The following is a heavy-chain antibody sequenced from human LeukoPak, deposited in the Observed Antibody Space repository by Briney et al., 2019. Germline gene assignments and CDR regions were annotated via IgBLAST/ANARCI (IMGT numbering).Heavy chain of an antibody. J-gene: IGHJ4*02. CDR2: ISGSGGGT. D-gene: IGHD1-1*01. V-gene: IGHV3-23*01. Sequence: PGGSLRLSCAASGFTFSSDAMSRVRQAPGKGLEWVSAISGSGGGTYYADSVKGRFTISRDNSKNTLYLQMNSLRSEDTAVYYCAILRGTGPPDDYWGQGTLVTVSS. CDR1: GFTFSSDA. CDR3: AILRGTGPPDDY.